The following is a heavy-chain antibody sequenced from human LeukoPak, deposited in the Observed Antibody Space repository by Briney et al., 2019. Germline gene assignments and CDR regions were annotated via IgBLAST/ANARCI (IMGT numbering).Heavy chain of an antibody. D-gene: IGHD5-18*01. Sequence: PSETLSLTCAVYGGSFSGYYWSWIRQPPGEGLEWIGEINHSGSTNYNPSLKSRVTISVDTSKNQFSLKLSSVTAADTAVYYCARGSNTAMVTWGQGTLVTVSS. CDR3: ARGSNTAMVT. CDR1: GGSFSGYY. J-gene: IGHJ5*02. CDR2: INHSGST. V-gene: IGHV4-34*01.